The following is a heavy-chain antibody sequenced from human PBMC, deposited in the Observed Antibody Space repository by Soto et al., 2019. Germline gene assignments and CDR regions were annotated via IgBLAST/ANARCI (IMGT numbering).Heavy chain of an antibody. CDR2: LPYSGNT. CDR1: GASISSSSYF. V-gene: IGHV4-39*01. Sequence: SETLSLTCTVSGASISSSSYFLGWVRQSPGKGLEWIGSLPYSGNTYYNPSLKSRVTISVDTSKNQFSLKLTSVTAADTAMYYCARHEAASASSFYGMALWGQGTTVTVSS. CDR3: ARHEAASASSFYGMAL. J-gene: IGHJ6*02. D-gene: IGHD5-18*01.